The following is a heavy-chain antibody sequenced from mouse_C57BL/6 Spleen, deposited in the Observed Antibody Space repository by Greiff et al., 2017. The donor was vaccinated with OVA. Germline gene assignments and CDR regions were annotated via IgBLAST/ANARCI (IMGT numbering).Heavy chain of an antibody. CDR2: ISSGSSTI. J-gene: IGHJ4*01. Sequence: EVQVVESGGGLVKPGGSLKLSCAASGFTFSDYGMHWVRQAPEKGLEWVAYISSGSSTIYYADTVKGRFTISRDNAKNTLFLQMTSLRSEDTAMYYCARGDSSGYHYYAMDYWGQGTSVTVSS. CDR3: ARGDSSGYHYYAMDY. CDR1: GFTFSDYG. V-gene: IGHV5-17*01. D-gene: IGHD3-2*02.